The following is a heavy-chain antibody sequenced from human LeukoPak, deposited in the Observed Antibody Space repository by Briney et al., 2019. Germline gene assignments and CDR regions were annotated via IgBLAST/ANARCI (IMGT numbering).Heavy chain of an antibody. J-gene: IGHJ4*02. CDR3: AKTHYYNSSGYYFPFDY. D-gene: IGHD3-22*01. CDR1: SGSISSYAYF. Sequence: SETLSLTCTVSSGSISSYAYFWGWIRQPPGKGLERIGTIYYSGSTYYNPSLESRVTISVDTSKNQCSLRLSSVTAADTAVYYCAKTHYYNSSGYYFPFDYWSQGTLVTVSS. CDR2: IYYSGST. V-gene: IGHV4-39*07.